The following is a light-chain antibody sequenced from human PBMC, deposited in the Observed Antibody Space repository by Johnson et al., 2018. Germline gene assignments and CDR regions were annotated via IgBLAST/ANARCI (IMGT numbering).Light chain of an antibody. J-gene: IGLJ1*01. Sequence: QSVLTQPPSVSAAPGQKVTISCSGSSSNIGNNYVSWYQQLPGTAPKLLIYENNKRPSGIPDRFSGSKSGTSATLGITGLQTGDEADYYCGTWDSSLSAGNVFRTGPKFTVL. CDR1: SSNIGNNY. CDR2: ENN. V-gene: IGLV1-51*02. CDR3: GTWDSSLSAGNV.